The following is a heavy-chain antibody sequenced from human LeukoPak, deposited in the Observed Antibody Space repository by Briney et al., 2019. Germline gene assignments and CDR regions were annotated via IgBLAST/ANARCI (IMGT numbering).Heavy chain of an antibody. J-gene: IGHJ1*01. V-gene: IGHV1-24*01. CDR3: ATDRPRLVTAIHHFQH. Sequence: SVKVSCKVSGYTLTELSMHWVRQAPGKGLEWMGGFDPEDGETIYAQKFQGRVTMTEDTSTDTAYMELSSLRSEDTAVYYCATDRPRLVTAIHHFQHWGQGTLVTVSS. D-gene: IGHD2-21*02. CDR2: FDPEDGET. CDR1: GYTLTELS.